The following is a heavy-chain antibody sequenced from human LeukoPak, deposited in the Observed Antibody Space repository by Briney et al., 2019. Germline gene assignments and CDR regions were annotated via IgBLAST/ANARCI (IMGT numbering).Heavy chain of an antibody. CDR1: GFTFSSYA. D-gene: IGHD1-7*01. Sequence: PGGSLRLSCAASGFTFSSYAMSWVRQAPGKGLEWVSAISGSGGSTYYADSVKGQFTISRDNSKNTLYLQMNSLRAEDTAVYYCAKGNYNHYYYYYMDVWGKGTTVTVSS. J-gene: IGHJ6*03. CDR3: AKGNYNHYYYYYMDV. V-gene: IGHV3-23*01. CDR2: ISGSGGST.